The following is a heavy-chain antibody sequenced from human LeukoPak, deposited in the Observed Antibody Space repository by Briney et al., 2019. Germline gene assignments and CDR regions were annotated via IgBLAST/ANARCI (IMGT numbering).Heavy chain of an antibody. Sequence: SETLSLTCAVYVGSFSGYHWNWIRQPPGKGLEWIGSIYHSGRTYYNPSLKSRVTISVDTSKNQFSLKLRSVTAADTALYYCAIHYTEDIVVGPAASPETRNNWFDPWGQGTLVTVSS. CDR2: IYHSGRT. CDR1: VGSFSGYH. D-gene: IGHD2-2*01. J-gene: IGHJ5*02. V-gene: IGHV4-34*01. CDR3: AIHYTEDIVVGPAASPETRNNWFDP.